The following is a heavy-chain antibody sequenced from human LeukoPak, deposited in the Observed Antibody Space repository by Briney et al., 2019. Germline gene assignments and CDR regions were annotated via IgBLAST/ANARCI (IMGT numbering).Heavy chain of an antibody. CDR3: ATVGIAAANYYFDY. D-gene: IGHD6-13*01. CDR1: GYTLTKLS. CDR2: FDPEDGET. Sequence: ASVKVSCKVSGYTLTKLSMHWVRQAPGKGLEWMGGFDPEDGETIYAQKFQGRVTMTEDTSTDTAYMELSSLRSEDTAVYYCATVGIAAANYYFDYWGQGTLVTVSS. V-gene: IGHV1-24*01. J-gene: IGHJ4*02.